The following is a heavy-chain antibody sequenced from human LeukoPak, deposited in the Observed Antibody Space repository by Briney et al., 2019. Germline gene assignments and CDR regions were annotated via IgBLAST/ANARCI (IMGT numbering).Heavy chain of an antibody. Sequence: SVKVSCKASGGTFSSYAISWVRQAPGQGLEWMGRIIPILGIANYAQKFQGRVTITADKSTSTAYMELSSLRSEDTAVYYCARGRPIVGATNFDYWGQGTLVTVSS. CDR3: ARGRPIVGATNFDY. CDR1: GGTFSSYA. V-gene: IGHV1-69*04. J-gene: IGHJ4*02. D-gene: IGHD1-26*01. CDR2: IIPILGIA.